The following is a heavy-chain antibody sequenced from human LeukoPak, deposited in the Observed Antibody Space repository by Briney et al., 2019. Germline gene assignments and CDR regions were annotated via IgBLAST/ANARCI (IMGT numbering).Heavy chain of an antibody. CDR3: ARAGRTSLYNHLYIDV. J-gene: IGHJ6*03. V-gene: IGHV4-59*01. CDR1: GGSISNYY. Sequence: SETLSLTCTVSGGSISNYYWNWIRQPPGKGLEWIGYIYYSRSTNYNASLKSRVTIAAETSKNELFLKLIYITAADTAVYYCARAGRTSLYNHLYIDVWGKGATVIV. CDR2: IYYSRST. D-gene: IGHD1-1*01.